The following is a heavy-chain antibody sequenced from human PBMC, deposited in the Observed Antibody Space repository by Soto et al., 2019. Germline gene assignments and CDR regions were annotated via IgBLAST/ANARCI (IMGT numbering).Heavy chain of an antibody. CDR3: ARRLAPTISALGY. Sequence: QEQLEQSGGGVVQAGSSLRLSCTASGLTFRAAAFHWVRQAPGKGLQWVAVISENGDRQYSTESVRGRFVISRDSSKNTVYLQMSSLRPEDTGVYFCARRLAPTISALGYWGQGALVTVSS. CDR1: GLTFRAAA. V-gene: IGHV3-30*09. J-gene: IGHJ4*02. D-gene: IGHD1-26*01. CDR2: ISENGDRQ.